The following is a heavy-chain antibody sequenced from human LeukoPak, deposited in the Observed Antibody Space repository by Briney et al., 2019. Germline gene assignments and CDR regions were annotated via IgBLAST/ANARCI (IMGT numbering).Heavy chain of an antibody. D-gene: IGHD5-18*01. CDR3: ARDPDGYSYASPIDY. CDR1: GYTFTSYG. V-gene: IGHV1-18*01. J-gene: IGHJ4*02. Sequence: ASVKVSCKASGYTFTSYGISWVRQAPGQGLEWMGWISAYNGNTNYAQKLQGRVTMTTDTSTSTVYMELRSLRSDDTAVYYCARDPDGYSYASPIDYWGQGTLVTVSS. CDR2: ISAYNGNT.